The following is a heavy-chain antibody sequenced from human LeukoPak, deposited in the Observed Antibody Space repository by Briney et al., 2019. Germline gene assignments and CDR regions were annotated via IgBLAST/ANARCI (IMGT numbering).Heavy chain of an antibody. CDR2: IHSGGTT. CDR1: GDSITDDY. J-gene: IGHJ3*02. Sequence: PSETLSLTCTVSGDSITDDYYTWIRQPAGKGLEWIGRIHSGGTTNYNPSLMSRVTLSIDKSKKHISLRLTSVTAADTALYYCAGLVRRGYSSPSDAFDIWGQGTMVTVSS. V-gene: IGHV4-4*07. D-gene: IGHD6-13*01. CDR3: AGLVRRGYSSPSDAFDI.